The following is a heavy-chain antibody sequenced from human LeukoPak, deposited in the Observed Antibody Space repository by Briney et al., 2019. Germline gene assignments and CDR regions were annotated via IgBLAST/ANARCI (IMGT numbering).Heavy chain of an antibody. CDR2: IYPGDSDT. J-gene: IGHJ5*02. Sequence: GESLKISCKGSGYSFTSYWIGWVRQMPGKGLEWMGIIYPGDSDTRYSPSFQGQVTISADKSISTAYLQWSSLKASDTAMYYCARQRAIAAAAGFWFDPWGQGTLVTVSS. CDR1: GYSFTSYW. D-gene: IGHD6-13*01. V-gene: IGHV5-51*01. CDR3: ARQRAIAAAAGFWFDP.